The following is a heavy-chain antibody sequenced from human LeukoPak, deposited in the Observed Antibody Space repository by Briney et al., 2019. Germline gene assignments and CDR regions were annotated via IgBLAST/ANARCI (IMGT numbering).Heavy chain of an antibody. D-gene: IGHD1-26*01. CDR1: GFTFSSYW. CDR3: ARTTGSKNAFDI. CDR2: ISSDGSST. Sequence: PGGSLRLSRAASGFTFSSYWMHWVRQAPGKGLVWVSRISSDGSSTSYADSVKGRFTISRDNAKNTLYLQMNSLRAEDTAVYHCARTTGSKNAFDIWGQGTIVTVSS. V-gene: IGHV3-74*01. J-gene: IGHJ3*02.